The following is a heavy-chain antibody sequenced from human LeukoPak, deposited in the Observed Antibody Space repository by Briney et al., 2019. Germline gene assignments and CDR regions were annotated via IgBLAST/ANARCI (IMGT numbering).Heavy chain of an antibody. D-gene: IGHD4-17*01. Sequence: PSETLSLTCTVSGGSISSGGYYWSWIRQHPGKGLEWIGYIHYSGSTYYNPSLKSRVTISVDTSKNQFSLKLSSVTAADTAVYYCARDRYGDHTYFDYWGQGTLVTVSS. J-gene: IGHJ4*02. CDR3: ARDRYGDHTYFDY. V-gene: IGHV4-31*03. CDR2: IHYSGST. CDR1: GGSISSGGYY.